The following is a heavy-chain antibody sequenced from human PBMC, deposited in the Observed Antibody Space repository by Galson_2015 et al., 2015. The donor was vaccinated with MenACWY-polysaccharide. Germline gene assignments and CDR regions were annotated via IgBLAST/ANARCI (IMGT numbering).Heavy chain of an antibody. D-gene: IGHD4-23*01. Sequence: SLRLSCAASGFTFSSYAMSWVRQAPGKGLEWVSAISGSGGSTYYADSVKGRFTISRDNSKNALYLQMNSLRAEDTAVYYCAKRGSGNSRGFDPWGQGTLVTVSS. CDR3: AKRGSGNSRGFDP. V-gene: IGHV3-23*01. CDR2: ISGSGGST. J-gene: IGHJ5*02. CDR1: GFTFSSYA.